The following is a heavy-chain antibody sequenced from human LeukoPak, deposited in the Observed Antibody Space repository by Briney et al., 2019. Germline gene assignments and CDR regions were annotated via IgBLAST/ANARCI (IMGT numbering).Heavy chain of an antibody. J-gene: IGHJ6*02. V-gene: IGHV1-8*01. Sequence: GASVKVSCKASGYTFTNYDINWVRQATGQGLKWMGWMNPNSGNTGYAQKFQGRVTMTRNTSISTAYMELSSLRPEDTAVYYCARQWGTVTTAYYYGLDVWGQGTTVTVSS. CDR3: ARQWGTVTTAYYYGLDV. D-gene: IGHD4-17*01. CDR2: MNPNSGNT. CDR1: GYTFTNYD.